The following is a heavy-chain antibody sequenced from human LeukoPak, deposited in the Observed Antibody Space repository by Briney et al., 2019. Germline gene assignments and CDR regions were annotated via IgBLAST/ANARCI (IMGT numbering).Heavy chain of an antibody. J-gene: IGHJ3*02. CDR1: GFTFSTSW. CDR3: ARAWERTFDI. Sequence: GGSLRLPCAASGFTFSTSWMSWVRQAPGIGLEWVANIKQDGSEKYYVDSVKGRFTISRDNAKNSLSLQMNSLRAEDTAVYYCARAWERTFDIWGQGTMVTVSS. V-gene: IGHV3-7*04. CDR2: IKQDGSEK. D-gene: IGHD1-26*01.